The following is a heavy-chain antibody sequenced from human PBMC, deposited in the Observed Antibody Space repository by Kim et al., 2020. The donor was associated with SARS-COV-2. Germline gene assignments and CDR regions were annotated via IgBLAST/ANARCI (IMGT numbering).Heavy chain of an antibody. J-gene: IGHJ4*02. Sequence: YAQKLQGRVTMTTDPSTSTAYMERRSLRSDDTAVYYCARRRIAVAANDYWGEGTLVTVSS. V-gene: IGHV1-18*01. CDR3: ARRRIAVAANDY. D-gene: IGHD6-19*01.